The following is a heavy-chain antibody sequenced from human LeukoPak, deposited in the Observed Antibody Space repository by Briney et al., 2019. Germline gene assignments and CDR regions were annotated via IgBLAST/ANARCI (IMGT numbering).Heavy chain of an antibody. J-gene: IGHJ4*02. D-gene: IGHD1-26*01. V-gene: IGHV3-23*01. Sequence: GGSLRLSCAASGFTFSSYAMSWVRQAPGKGLEWVSAISGSGGSTYYADSVKGRFTISRDNSKSTLYLQMNSLRAEDTAVYYCAKDLGAPRIYFDYWGQGTLVTVSS. CDR1: GFTFSSYA. CDR2: ISGSGGST. CDR3: AKDLGAPRIYFDY.